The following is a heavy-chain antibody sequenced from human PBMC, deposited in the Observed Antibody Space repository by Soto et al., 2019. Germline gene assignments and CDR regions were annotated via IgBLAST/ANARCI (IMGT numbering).Heavy chain of an antibody. CDR3: ARGQYFSDSSGYDDY. CDR2: MNPNSGNT. V-gene: IGHV1-8*02. CDR1: GDTFTTYD. D-gene: IGHD3-22*01. Sequence: ASVKVSCKASGDTFTTYDINWVRQAAGQGLVWMGWMNPNSGNTGYAQKFQDRVTMTRDTSISTAYMELSDLRSEDTAVYYCARGQYFSDSSGYDDYWGQGTQVTVSS. J-gene: IGHJ4*02.